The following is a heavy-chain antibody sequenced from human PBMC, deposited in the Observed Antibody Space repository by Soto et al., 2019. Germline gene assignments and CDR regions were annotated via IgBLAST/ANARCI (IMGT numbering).Heavy chain of an antibody. CDR1: GGTFSSYT. V-gene: IGHV1-69*02. CDR3: ARSPSTYGDYYLDY. CDR2: IIPILGIA. D-gene: IGHD4-17*01. Sequence: QVQLVQSGAEVKKPGSSVKVSCKASGGTFSSYTISWVRQAPGQGLEWMGRIIPILGIANYAQKFQGRVTITADKSTSTAYMELSSLRSEDTAVYYCARSPSTYGDYYLDYLGQGTLVTVSS. J-gene: IGHJ4*02.